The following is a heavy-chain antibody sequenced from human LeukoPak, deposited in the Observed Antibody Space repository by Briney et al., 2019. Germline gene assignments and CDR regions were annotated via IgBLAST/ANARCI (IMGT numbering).Heavy chain of an antibody. CDR1: GGSISSYY. Sequence: SETLSFTCTVSGGSISSYYWSWIPQPPGKGLEWIGYIYYSGSTNYNPSLKSRVTISVETSKNQFSLKLSSVTAADTAVYYCARGAILTGTSLWGKGTTVTISS. D-gene: IGHD3-9*01. CDR3: ARGAILTGTSL. V-gene: IGHV4-59*01. J-gene: IGHJ6*04. CDR2: IYYSGST.